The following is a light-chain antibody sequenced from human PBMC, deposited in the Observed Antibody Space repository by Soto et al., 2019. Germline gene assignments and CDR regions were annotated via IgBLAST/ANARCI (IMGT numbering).Light chain of an antibody. CDR2: DVM. CDR1: SGDIANYNY. J-gene: IGLJ2*01. CDR3: SSYTSRNIVV. V-gene: IGLV2-14*03. Sequence: QSALTQPASVSGSPGQSITISCTETSGDIANYNYVSWYQQHPDKPPKLMIYDVMIRPSGVSNRFSGSKSGNTASLTISGLLAEDEADYYCSSYTSRNIVVFGGGTQLTVL.